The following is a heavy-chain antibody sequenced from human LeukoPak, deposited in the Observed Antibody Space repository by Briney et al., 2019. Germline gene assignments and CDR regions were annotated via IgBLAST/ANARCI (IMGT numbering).Heavy chain of an antibody. D-gene: IGHD6-19*01. V-gene: IGHV3-23*01. CDR2: IFGSGGSA. Sequence: ETLSLTCTVSGGSIRSYYWSWIRQPPGKGLEWVSGIFGSGGSAHYADSVKGRFTIFRDNSQSTVYLQMDSLRVEDTAVYYCGKTTTGYSSGRYPGWPVDYWGQGTLVTVSS. J-gene: IGHJ4*02. CDR3: GKTTTGYSSGRYPGWPVDY. CDR1: GGSIRSYY.